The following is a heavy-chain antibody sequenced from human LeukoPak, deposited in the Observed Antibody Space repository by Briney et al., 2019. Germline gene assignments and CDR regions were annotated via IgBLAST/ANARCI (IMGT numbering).Heavy chain of an antibody. Sequence: TGGSLRLSCTVSGFTVSSNSMSWIRQAPGKGLEWVSFIYSDNTHYSDSVKGRFTISRDNSKNTLYLQMNSLRAEDTAVYYCARDSQTFTAYLYYFDYWGQGTLVTVSS. CDR3: ARDSQTFTAYLYYFDY. CDR2: IYSDNT. CDR1: GFTVSSNS. J-gene: IGHJ4*02. D-gene: IGHD2-21*01. V-gene: IGHV3-53*01.